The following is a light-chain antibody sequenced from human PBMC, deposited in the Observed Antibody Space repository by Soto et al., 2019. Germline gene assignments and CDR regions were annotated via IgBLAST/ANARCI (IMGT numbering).Light chain of an antibody. Sequence: DIVLTQSPGTLSLSPGERATLSCRASQSVSSTYLAWYQQKPGQAPRLLIYGASSRATGIPDRFSGSGSGTDFTLTISRLEPEEFAVYYCQQYGSSLFTFGPGTKVDIK. J-gene: IGKJ3*01. CDR2: GAS. CDR3: QQYGSSLFT. CDR1: QSVSSTY. V-gene: IGKV3-20*01.